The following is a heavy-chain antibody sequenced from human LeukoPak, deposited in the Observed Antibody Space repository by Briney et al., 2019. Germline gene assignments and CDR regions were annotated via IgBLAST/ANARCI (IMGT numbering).Heavy chain of an antibody. CDR3: AREDCSGGSCYSLSLTPVFHVFDI. V-gene: IGHV1-18*01. Sequence: ASVKVSCKASGYAFTSYGISWVRQAPGQGLEWMGWISAYNGNTNYAPKLQGRVTMTTDTSTSTAYMELRSLRSDDTAVYYCAREDCSGGSCYSLSLTPVFHVFDIWGQGTMVTVSS. CDR2: ISAYNGNT. D-gene: IGHD2-15*01. CDR1: GYAFTSYG. J-gene: IGHJ3*02.